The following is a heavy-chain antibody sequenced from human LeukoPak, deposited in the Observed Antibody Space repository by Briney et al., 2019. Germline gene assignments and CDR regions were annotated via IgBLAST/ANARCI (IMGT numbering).Heavy chain of an antibody. CDR2: ISGSGGST. CDR1: GFTFSSYA. CDR3: AKGLTEWLPIWLDY. V-gene: IGHV3-23*01. Sequence: GGSLRLSCAASGFTFSSYAMSWARQAPGKGLEWVSAISGSGGSTYYADSVKGRFTISRDNSKNTLYLQMNSLRAEDTAVYYCAKGLTEWLPIWLDYWGQGTLVTVSS. D-gene: IGHD3-3*01. J-gene: IGHJ4*02.